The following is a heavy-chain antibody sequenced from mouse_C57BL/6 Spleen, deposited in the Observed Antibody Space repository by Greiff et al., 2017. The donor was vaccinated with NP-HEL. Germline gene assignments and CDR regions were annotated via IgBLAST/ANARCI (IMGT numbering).Heavy chain of an antibody. V-gene: IGHV1-81*01. CDR1: GYTFTSYG. Sequence: VQLQQSGAELARPGASVKLSCKASGYTFTSYGISWVQQRTGQGLEWIGEIYPRSGNTYYNEKFKGKATLTADKSSSTAYMELRSLTSEYSAVYFCASASTMVTTPYFDYWGQGTTLTVSS. CDR3: ASASTMVTTPYFDY. J-gene: IGHJ2*01. D-gene: IGHD2-2*01. CDR2: IYPRSGNT.